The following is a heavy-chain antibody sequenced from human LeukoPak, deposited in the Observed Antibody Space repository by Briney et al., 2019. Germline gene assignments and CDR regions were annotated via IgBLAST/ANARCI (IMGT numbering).Heavy chain of an antibody. CDR1: GFTFRSYW. Sequence: GGSLRLSCAASGFTFRSYWMHWVRQAPGKGLVWVSRINSDGSSTTYADSVRGRFTISRDNANNTLYLQMNSLRAEDTAMYYCARISYDGSGYYDYWGQGTLVTVSS. V-gene: IGHV3-74*01. D-gene: IGHD3-22*01. J-gene: IGHJ4*02. CDR2: INSDGSST. CDR3: ARISYDGSGYYDY.